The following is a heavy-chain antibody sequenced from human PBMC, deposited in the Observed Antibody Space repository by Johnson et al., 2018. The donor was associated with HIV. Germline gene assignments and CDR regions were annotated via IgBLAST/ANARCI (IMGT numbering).Heavy chain of an antibody. CDR3: ARGSHLELGFDAFDI. D-gene: IGHD1-26*01. CDR1: GFTFSSYA. J-gene: IGHJ3*02. Sequence: QVQLVESGGGVVQPGRSLRLSCAASGFTFSSYAMHWVRQAPGKGLEWVAVISYDGSNKYYADSVEGRFTISRDNSKNTLYLQMNSLRAEDTAVYYCARGSHLELGFDAFDIWGPGTMVTVSS. V-gene: IGHV3-30*04. CDR2: ISYDGSNK.